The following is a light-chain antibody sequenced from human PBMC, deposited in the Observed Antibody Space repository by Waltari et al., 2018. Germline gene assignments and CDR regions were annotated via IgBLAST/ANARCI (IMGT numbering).Light chain of an antibody. J-gene: IGKJ2*01. CDR3: QQYNNWPPMYT. CDR1: QSVDSS. Sequence: EIVMTQSPATLSVSPGERATLSCRASQSVDSSLACYQQKPGQAPRLPIYGASTRATGIPARFSGSGSGTEFTLTIISMQSEDFAVYYCQQYNNWPPMYTFGQGTKLEIK. V-gene: IGKV3-15*01. CDR2: GAS.